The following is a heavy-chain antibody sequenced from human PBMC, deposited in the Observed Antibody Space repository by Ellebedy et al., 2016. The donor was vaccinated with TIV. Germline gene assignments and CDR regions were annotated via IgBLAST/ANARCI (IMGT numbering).Heavy chain of an antibody. J-gene: IGHJ3*02. Sequence: MPSETLSLTCTVSGGSISRSTYYWGWIRQPPGKGLEWIGSIYYSGGTYYNPSLKSRVTISVDKSKNQFSLKLSSVTAADTAVYYCARVLRGAFDIWGQGTMVTVSS. CDR2: IYYSGGT. CDR1: GGSISRSTYY. CDR3: ARVLRGAFDI. D-gene: IGHD3-3*01. V-gene: IGHV4-39*07.